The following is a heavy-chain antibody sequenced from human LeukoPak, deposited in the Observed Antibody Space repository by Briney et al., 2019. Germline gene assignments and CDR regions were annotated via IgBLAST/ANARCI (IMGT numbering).Heavy chain of an antibody. D-gene: IGHD4-23*01. V-gene: IGHV4-59*08. J-gene: IGHJ3*02. Sequence: PSETLSLTCTVSGGSFSSYYWDWIRQPPGKGLELIGYIYYSGSTNYNPSLKSRVAISVDTSKNQFSLKLSSVTAADTAVYYCASYGGTVGHSFERWGQGTMVTVSS. CDR1: GGSFSSYY. CDR3: ASYGGTVGHSFER. CDR2: IYYSGST.